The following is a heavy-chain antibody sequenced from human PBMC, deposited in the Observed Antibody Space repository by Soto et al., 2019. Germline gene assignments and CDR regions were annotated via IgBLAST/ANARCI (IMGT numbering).Heavy chain of an antibody. CDR2: ISAYNGNT. CDR1: GYTFTSYG. J-gene: IGHJ4*02. Sequence: QVQLVQSGAEVKKPGASVKVSCKASGYTFTSYGISWVRQAPGQGLEWMGWISAYNGNTNYAQKVQGRVTLTTDTFTSTAYKELRSLRSDDTAVYYCARDGGYCSGGSCYSGGWGQGTLVTVSS. CDR3: ARDGGYCSGGSCYSGG. D-gene: IGHD2-15*01. V-gene: IGHV1-18*01.